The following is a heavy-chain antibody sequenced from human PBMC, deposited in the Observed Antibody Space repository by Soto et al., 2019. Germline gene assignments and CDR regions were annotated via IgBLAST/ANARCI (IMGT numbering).Heavy chain of an antibody. CDR1: GFTFSSYG. CDR2: ISYDGSNK. J-gene: IGHJ2*01. CDR3: AKDLAELLSWYFDL. Sequence: QVQLVESGGGVVQPGRSLRLSCAASGFTFSSYGMHWVRQAPGKGLEWVAVISYDGSNKYYADSVKGRFTISRDNSKNSLYLQMNRLRAEDTAVYYCAKDLAELLSWYFDLWGRGTLVTVSS. V-gene: IGHV3-30*18. D-gene: IGHD1-26*01.